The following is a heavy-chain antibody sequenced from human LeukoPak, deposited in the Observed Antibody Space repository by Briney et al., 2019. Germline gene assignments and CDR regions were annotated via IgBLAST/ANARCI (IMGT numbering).Heavy chain of an antibody. Sequence: GGSLRLSSVAYGFTFSNFSMNWVRQAPGKRREWVSSIIGRGVDTYHADSVQGRVTLSRDHSKNTLYLQMNSLRVEDTVVYYCAKAPLSGATGARCYYLDTWGQGALITVSS. CDR2: IIGRGVDT. CDR1: GFTFSNFS. J-gene: IGHJ5*02. V-gene: IGHV3-23*01. CDR3: AKAPLSGATGARCYYLDT. D-gene: IGHD1-26*01.